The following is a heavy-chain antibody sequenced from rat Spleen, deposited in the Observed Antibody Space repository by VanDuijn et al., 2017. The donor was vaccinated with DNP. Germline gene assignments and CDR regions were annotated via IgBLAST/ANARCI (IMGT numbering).Heavy chain of an antibody. CDR2: INADGGST. CDR3: VRWNSGHFDY. CDR1: GFTFSTYW. V-gene: IGHV5-58*01. Sequence: EVQLVETGGGLVQPGRSLKLSCVASGFTFSTYWMFWIRQAPGKGLEWVTSINADGGSTYYPDSVKGRFTISRDNAENTVYLQMNSLRSEDMATYYCVRWNSGHFDYWGQGVMVTVSS. J-gene: IGHJ2*01. D-gene: IGHD4-3*01.